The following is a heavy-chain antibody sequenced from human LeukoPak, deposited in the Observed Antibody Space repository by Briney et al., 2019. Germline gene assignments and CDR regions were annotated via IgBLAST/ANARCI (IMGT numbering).Heavy chain of an antibody. V-gene: IGHV4-34*01. CDR1: GGSFSGYY. Sequence: SETLSLTCAVYGGSFSGYYWSWIRQPPGKGLEWNGEINHSGSTNYNPSLKSRVTISVDTSKNQFSLKLSSVTAADTAVYYCARLFDPTTVTSLRESDAFDIWGQGTMVTVSS. CDR2: INHSGST. J-gene: IGHJ3*02. D-gene: IGHD4-17*01. CDR3: ARLFDPTTVTSLRESDAFDI.